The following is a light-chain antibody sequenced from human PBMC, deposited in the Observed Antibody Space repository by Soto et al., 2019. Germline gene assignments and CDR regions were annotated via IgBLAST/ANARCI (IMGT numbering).Light chain of an antibody. CDR3: QQHHNWTIT. J-gene: IGKJ5*01. CDR1: ETIRGL. CDR2: DTS. Sequence: ILLTQSPATLSLSPGERATLSCRASETIRGLLAWYQQRPGQPPSLLIYDTSNRATGIPTRFSGSGSGTDFTITISGLEEADRGVYYCQQHHNWTITFGQGTRLEIK. V-gene: IGKV3-11*01.